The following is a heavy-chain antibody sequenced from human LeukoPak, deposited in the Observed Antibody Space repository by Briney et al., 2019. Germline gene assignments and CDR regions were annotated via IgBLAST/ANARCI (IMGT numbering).Heavy chain of an antibody. J-gene: IGHJ6*02. D-gene: IGHD4-17*01. CDR3: ARGPHDYGDCYYYYGMDV. CDR1: GYTFTGYY. Sequence: ASVKVSCKASGYTFTGYYMHWVRQAPGQGLEWMGWISAYNGNTNCAQKLQGRVTMTTDTSTSTAYMELRSLRSDDTAVYYCARGPHDYGDCYYYYGMDVWGQGTTVTVSS. V-gene: IGHV1-18*04. CDR2: ISAYNGNT.